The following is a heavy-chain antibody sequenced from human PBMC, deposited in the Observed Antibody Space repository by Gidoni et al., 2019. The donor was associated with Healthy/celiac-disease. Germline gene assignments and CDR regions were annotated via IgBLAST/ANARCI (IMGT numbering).Heavy chain of an antibody. CDR2: IIPLLGNP. CDR3: VSEDKALLLGSYYYYMDV. V-gene: IGHV1-69*04. CDR1: GGTFTTYA. J-gene: IGHJ6*03. Sequence: QVQLVQSGAEVKKPGSSVKVSCKASGGTFTTYAITWVRQAPGQGLGWMGRIIPLLGNPNNAQKFQGRVTITAVRSTGTAYMELSSLRSEDTAVYYCVSEDKALLLGSYYYYMDVWGKVTTVTVSS. D-gene: IGHD3-16*01.